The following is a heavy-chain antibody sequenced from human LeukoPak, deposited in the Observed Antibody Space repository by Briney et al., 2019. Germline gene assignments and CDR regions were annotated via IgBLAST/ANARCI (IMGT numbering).Heavy chain of an antibody. D-gene: IGHD3-22*01. CDR3: ARAPVGSYYYDSSGYYGPGDDY. CDR2: IIPILGIA. Sequence: SVKVSCKASGGTFSSYAISWVRQALGQGLEWMGRIIPILGIANYAQKFQGRVTITADKSTSTAYMELSSLRSEDTAVYYCARAPVGSYYYDSSGYYGPGDDYWGQGTLVTVSS. V-gene: IGHV1-69*04. CDR1: GGTFSSYA. J-gene: IGHJ4*02.